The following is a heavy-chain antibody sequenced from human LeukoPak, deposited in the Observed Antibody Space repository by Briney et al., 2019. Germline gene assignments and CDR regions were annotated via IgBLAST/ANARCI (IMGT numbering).Heavy chain of an antibody. D-gene: IGHD3-22*01. J-gene: IGHJ4*02. CDR1: GFTFSSYA. Sequence: GGSLRLSCAASGFTFSSYAMSWVRQSTGEGLEWVSSTSGDGGATYYSNSVKGRFTISRDNSRNTLYLQMNSLRAEDTAVYYCAKDRPNYYGSNGHYYRRDGDYWGQGTLVTVSS. CDR3: AKDRPNYYGSNGHYYRRDGDY. CDR2: TSGDGGAT. V-gene: IGHV3-23*01.